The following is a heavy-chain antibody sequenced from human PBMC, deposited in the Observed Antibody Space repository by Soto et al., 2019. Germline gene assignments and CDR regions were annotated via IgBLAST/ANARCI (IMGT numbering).Heavy chain of an antibody. J-gene: IGHJ4*02. D-gene: IGHD5-12*01. CDR1: GGSISSYY. CDR2: IYYSGST. CDR3: GRSGEYSGYDPFDY. V-gene: IGHV4-59*12. Sequence: QVQLQESGPGLVKPSETLSLTCTVSGGSISSYYWSWIRQPPGKGLEWIGYIYYSGSTNSNPSLKSRVTISEEPSKNQFSLKLSSVTAADTAVYYWGRSGEYSGYDPFDYWGQGTLVTVSS.